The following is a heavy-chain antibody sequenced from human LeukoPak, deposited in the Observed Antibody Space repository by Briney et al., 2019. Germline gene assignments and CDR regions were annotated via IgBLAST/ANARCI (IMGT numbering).Heavy chain of an antibody. CDR1: GFSLSSYW. CDR3: AKVRWNNSDSSGSPIHS. J-gene: IGHJ4*02. D-gene: IGHD3-22*01. Sequence: PGGSLRLSCVASGFSLSSYWMHWVRQAPGKGLVWVSYINRDGSSRNYADSVRGRFTISRDNAKNTLYLQMSSLKGEDTAVYFCAKVRWNNSDSSGSPIHSWGQGTLVTVSS. V-gene: IGHV3-74*01. CDR2: INRDGSSR.